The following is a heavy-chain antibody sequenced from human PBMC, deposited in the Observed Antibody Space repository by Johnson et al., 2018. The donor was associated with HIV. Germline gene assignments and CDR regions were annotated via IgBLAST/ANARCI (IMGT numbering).Heavy chain of an antibody. V-gene: IGHV3-66*01. D-gene: IGHD3-9*01. J-gene: IGHJ3*02. CDR3: ARESDILTGYPNAFDI. Sequence: VQLVESGGGLVQPGGSLRLSCAASGFTVSSNYMSWVRQAPGKGLEWVSVIYSGGSTYYADSVKGRFTISRDNPKNTLYLQMNSLRAEDTAVYYCARESDILTGYPNAFDIWGQGTMVTVSS. CDR2: IYSGGST. CDR1: GFTVSSNY.